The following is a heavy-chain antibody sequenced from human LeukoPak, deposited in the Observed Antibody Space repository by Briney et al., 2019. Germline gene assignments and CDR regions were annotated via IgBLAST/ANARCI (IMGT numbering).Heavy chain of an antibody. Sequence: PGGSLRLSCAASGFTFSSYSMNWVRQAPGKGLEWVSSISSSSSCIYYADSAKGRFTISRDNAKNSLYLQMNSLRAEDTAVYYCARSDAGVLDYWGQGTLVTVSS. CDR1: GFTFSSYS. J-gene: IGHJ4*02. CDR2: ISSSSSCI. D-gene: IGHD2-8*02. CDR3: ARSDAGVLDY. V-gene: IGHV3-21*01.